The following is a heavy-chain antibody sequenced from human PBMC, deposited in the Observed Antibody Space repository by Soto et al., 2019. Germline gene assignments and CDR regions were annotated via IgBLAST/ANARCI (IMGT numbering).Heavy chain of an antibody. D-gene: IGHD3-10*01. CDR3: AKRNLYGSGTHDY. CDR1: GFTFSTYD. CDR2: ISGSGGKT. V-gene: IGHV3-23*01. Sequence: EVQLLESGGGLVQPGGSLRLSCAASGFTFSTYDMSWVRQAPGEGLEWVSGISGSGGKTEYADSVKGRFTISRDNSKNTLYLQMNSLRAEDTAVYYCAKRNLYGSGTHDYWGQGTLVTVSS. J-gene: IGHJ4*02.